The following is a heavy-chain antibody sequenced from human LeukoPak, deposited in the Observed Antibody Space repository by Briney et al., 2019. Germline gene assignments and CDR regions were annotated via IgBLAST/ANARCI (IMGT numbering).Heavy chain of an antibody. J-gene: IGHJ4*02. CDR1: GFTFSSYA. CDR2: FSGTSTN. V-gene: IGHV3-23*01. CDR3: AKLKQWQPQRYFFEY. D-gene: IGHD6-19*01. Sequence: GGSLRLSCAASGFTFSSYAMSWVRQAPGKGLEWVSTFSGTSTNSYADAVKGRVTISRDNSKDTLYLQMNSLRAEDTAVYYCAKLKQWQPQRYFFEYWGQGALVTVAS.